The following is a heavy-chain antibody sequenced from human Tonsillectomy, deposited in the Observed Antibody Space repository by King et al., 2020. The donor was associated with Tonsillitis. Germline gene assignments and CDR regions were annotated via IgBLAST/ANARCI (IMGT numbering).Heavy chain of an antibody. CDR3: ARASSYFDY. J-gene: IGHJ4*02. Sequence: QLQESGPGLVKPSETLSLTCTVSGGSISSYYWSWIRPPPGKGLEWIGNIHHSGSINYNPSLKSRVTISVDTSKNQFSLRLSSVTAADTAVYYCARASSYFDYWGQGTLVTVSS. CDR1: GGSISSYY. CDR2: IHHSGSI. V-gene: IGHV4-59*01.